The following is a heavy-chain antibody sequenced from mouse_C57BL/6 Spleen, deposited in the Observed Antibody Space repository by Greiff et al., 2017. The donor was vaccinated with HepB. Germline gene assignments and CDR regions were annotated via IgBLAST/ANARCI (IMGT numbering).Heavy chain of an antibody. Sequence: QVQLQQSGPELVKPGASVKISCKASGYAFSSSWMNWVKQRPGKGLEWIGRIYPGDGDTNYNGKFKGKATLTADKSSSTAYMQLSSLTSEDSAVYFCARDYSNSWYFDVWGTGTTVTVSS. CDR3: ARDYSNSWYFDV. CDR1: GYAFSSSW. J-gene: IGHJ1*03. V-gene: IGHV1-82*01. D-gene: IGHD2-5*01. CDR2: IYPGDGDT.